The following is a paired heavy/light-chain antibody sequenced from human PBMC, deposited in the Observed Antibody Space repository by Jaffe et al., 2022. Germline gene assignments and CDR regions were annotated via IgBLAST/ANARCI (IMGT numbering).Light chain of an antibody. CDR2: WAS. V-gene: IGKV4-1*01. Sequence: DIVMTQSPDSLAVSLGERATINCKSSRTILYSSDNKNYLAWYQQKAGQPPKLLIYWASTRESGVPDRFSGSGSGTDFTLTISSLQAEDVAVYYCQQYYSTPRTFGGGTKVEIK. J-gene: IGKJ4*01. CDR1: RTILYSSDNKNY. CDR3: QQYYSTPRT.
Heavy chain of an antibody. D-gene: IGHD4-17*01. CDR2: ISSSSDTI. CDR1: GFTFATYT. Sequence: EVHLVESGGGLVQPGGSLRLSCAASGFTFATYTMNWVRQAPGKGLEWVSYISSSSDTIYQAESVKGRFTVSRDNAKNSLYLQMNSLRVEDTAVYYCARDRYGDYAFDMWGQGTMVSVSS. CDR3: ARDRYGDYAFDM. J-gene: IGHJ3*02. V-gene: IGHV3-48*01.